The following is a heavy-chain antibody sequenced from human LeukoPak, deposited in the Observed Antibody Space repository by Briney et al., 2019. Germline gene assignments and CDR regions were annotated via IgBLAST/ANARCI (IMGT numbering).Heavy chain of an antibody. CDR2: IIPIFGTA. V-gene: IGHV1-69*06. Sequence: SVKVSCKASGGTFSSYAISWVRQAPGQGLEWMGGIIPIFGTANYAQKFQGRVTMTEDTSTDTAYMELSSLRSEDTAVYYCATALWGYSGYGGARYWGQGTLVTVSS. CDR3: ATALWGYSGYGGARY. CDR1: GGTFSSYA. D-gene: IGHD5-12*01. J-gene: IGHJ4*02.